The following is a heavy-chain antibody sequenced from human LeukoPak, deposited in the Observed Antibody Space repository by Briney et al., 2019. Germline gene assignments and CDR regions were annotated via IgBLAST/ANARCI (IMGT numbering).Heavy chain of an antibody. Sequence: PSETLSLTRTVSGGSISSSSYYWGWIRQPPGKGLEWIGSIYYSGSTYYNPSLKSRVTISVDTSKNQFSLKLSSVTAADTAVYYCAREATVTSLDWFDPWGQGTLVTVSS. V-gene: IGHV4-39*07. D-gene: IGHD4-17*01. CDR2: IYYSGST. CDR3: AREATVTSLDWFDP. J-gene: IGHJ5*02. CDR1: GGSISSSSYY.